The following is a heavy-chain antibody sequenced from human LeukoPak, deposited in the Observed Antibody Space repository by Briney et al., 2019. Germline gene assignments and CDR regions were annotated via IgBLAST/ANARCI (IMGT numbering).Heavy chain of an antibody. D-gene: IGHD3-22*01. J-gene: IGHJ4*02. Sequence: GGSLRLSCAASGFTFSSYWMSWVRQAPGKGLEWVANIKQDGSEKYYVHSVKGRFTISRDNAKNSLYLQMNSLRAEDTAVYYCASTRSGYYYVFDYWGQGTLVTVSS. CDR1: GFTFSSYW. CDR3: ASTRSGYYYVFDY. CDR2: IKQDGSEK. V-gene: IGHV3-7*01.